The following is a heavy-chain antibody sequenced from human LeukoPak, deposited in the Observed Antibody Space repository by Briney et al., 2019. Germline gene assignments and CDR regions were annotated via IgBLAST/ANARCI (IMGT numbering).Heavy chain of an antibody. CDR1: AFTFSSNW. D-gene: IGHD4-23*01. Sequence: GRSLRLSCEASAFTFSSNWMSWVRQAPGKGLEWVAKIKEDGSEINYVDSVEGRFTISRDNVKNSLFLQMNSLRVEDTAVYYCARDRGYSSFDYWGQGTLVTVSS. CDR3: ARDRGYSSFDY. V-gene: IGHV3-7*01. CDR2: IKEDGSEI. J-gene: IGHJ4*02.